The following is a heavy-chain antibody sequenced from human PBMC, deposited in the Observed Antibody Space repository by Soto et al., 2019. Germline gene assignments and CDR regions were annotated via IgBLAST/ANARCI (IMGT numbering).Heavy chain of an antibody. Sequence: SETLSLTCSVSGGSISIGGYYWTCIRQHPGKGLEWIGSIYYSGKTYYNPSLKSRVVMAVDTSRNLIFLKVTSLTAADTAVYYCARAVFDYLGSLDPWGQGTLVTVSS. CDR1: GGSISIGGYY. V-gene: IGHV4-31*03. D-gene: IGHD2-21*01. CDR3: ARAVFDYLGSLDP. J-gene: IGHJ5*02. CDR2: IYYSGKT.